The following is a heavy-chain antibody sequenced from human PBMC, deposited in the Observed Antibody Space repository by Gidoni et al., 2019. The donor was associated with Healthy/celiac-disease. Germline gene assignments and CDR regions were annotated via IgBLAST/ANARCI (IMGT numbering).Heavy chain of an antibody. CDR1: GFTFDDYA. D-gene: IGHD1-1*01. Sequence: EVQLVESGGGLVQPGRSLRLSCAASGFTFDDYAMHWVRQAPGKGLEWVSGISWNSGSIGYADSVKGRFTISRDNAKNSLYLQMNSLRAEDTALYYCATGQLERQIFDYWGQGTLVTVSS. V-gene: IGHV3-9*01. CDR3: ATGQLERQIFDY. CDR2: ISWNSGSI. J-gene: IGHJ4*02.